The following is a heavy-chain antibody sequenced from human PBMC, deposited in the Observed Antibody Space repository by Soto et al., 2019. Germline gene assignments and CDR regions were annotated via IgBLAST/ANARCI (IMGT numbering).Heavy chain of an antibody. CDR2: IYYSGST. CDR3: AGSGSDYYPAFDI. V-gene: IGHV4-59*01. J-gene: IGHJ3*02. D-gene: IGHD1-26*01. Sequence: QVQLQESGPGLVKPSETLSLTCTVSGGSISSYYWSWIRQPPGKGLEWIGYIYYSGSTNYNPSLKRRVTMSVDTSKNQFSLNLTSVTAADTAVYYCAGSGSDYYPAFDIWGQGTMVTVSS. CDR1: GGSISSYY.